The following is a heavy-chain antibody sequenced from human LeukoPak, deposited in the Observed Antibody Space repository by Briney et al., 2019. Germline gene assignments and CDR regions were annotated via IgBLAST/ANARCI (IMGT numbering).Heavy chain of an antibody. CDR2: IYYSGST. V-gene: IGHV4-59*08. D-gene: IGHD2-2*01. CDR3: ARGYIVVVPAAHNWFDP. J-gene: IGHJ5*02. Sequence: QTSETLSLTCTVSGGSISSYYWSWIRQPPGKGLEWIGYIYYSGSTNYNPSLKSRVTISVDTSKNQFSLKLSSVTAADTAVYYCARGYIVVVPAAHNWFDPWGQGTLVTVSS. CDR1: GGSISSYY.